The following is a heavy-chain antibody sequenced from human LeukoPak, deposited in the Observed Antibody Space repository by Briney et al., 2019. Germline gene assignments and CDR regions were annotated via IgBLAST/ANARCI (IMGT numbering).Heavy chain of an antibody. V-gene: IGHV3-7*01. CDR1: GFTFSSYW. Sequence: GGSLRLSCAASGFTFSSYWMSWVRQAPGKGLEWVANIKQDGSEKYYVDSVKGRFTISRDNAKNSLYLQIHSLRAEDTAVYYCARDWYNNSDAFDIWGQGTMVTVSS. CDR2: IKQDGSEK. J-gene: IGHJ3*02. D-gene: IGHD4-11*01. CDR3: ARDWYNNSDAFDI.